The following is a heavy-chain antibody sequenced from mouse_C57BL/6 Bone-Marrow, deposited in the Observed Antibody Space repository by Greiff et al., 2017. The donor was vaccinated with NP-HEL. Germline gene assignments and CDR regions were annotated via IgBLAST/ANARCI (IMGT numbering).Heavy chain of an antibody. CDR3: ARGGEWLRRGYWCLDV. CDR1: GYTFTSYW. V-gene: IGHV1-53*01. Sequence: QVQLQQPGAELVKPGTSVKLSCKSSGYTFTSYWMHWVKQTPGQGLEWIGNINPSNGGTNYNEKVKSKATMTVDKASSTAYMQLSSVTSDDCAVYYCARGGEWLRRGYWCLDVWDTGTTVTVSS. J-gene: IGHJ1*03. D-gene: IGHD2-2*01. CDR2: INPSNGGT.